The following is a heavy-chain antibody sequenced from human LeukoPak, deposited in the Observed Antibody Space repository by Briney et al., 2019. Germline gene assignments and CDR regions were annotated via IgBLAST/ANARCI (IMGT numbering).Heavy chain of an antibody. J-gene: IGHJ5*02. CDR1: GYSISSGYY. Sequence: SETLSLTCTVSGYSISSGYYWGWIRQPPGKGLEWIGSIHHSGNTYYNPSLKSRVTISVDTSKNQFFLKLTSVTAADTAVYYCARGPIGAVVGPLRFDPWGQGTLVTVSS. CDR2: IHHSGNT. V-gene: IGHV4-38-2*02. D-gene: IGHD6-19*01. CDR3: ARGPIGAVVGPLRFDP.